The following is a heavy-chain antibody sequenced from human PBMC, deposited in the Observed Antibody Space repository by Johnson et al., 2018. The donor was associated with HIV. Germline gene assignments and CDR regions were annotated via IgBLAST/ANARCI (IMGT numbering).Heavy chain of an antibody. Sequence: QVQLVESGGGVVQPGGSLRISCTASGLTFSNYDMHWVRQSPGRWLEEVAFIQYYGKNKYYADSVKGRFTISSDNSKNTLFLQMSSPRTEDTAVYYCTKDHDYGDAFDLWGQGSMVTVSS. CDR3: TKDHDYGDAFDL. CDR1: GLTFSNYD. J-gene: IGHJ3*01. V-gene: IGHV3-30*02. D-gene: IGHD4-17*01. CDR2: IQYYGKNK.